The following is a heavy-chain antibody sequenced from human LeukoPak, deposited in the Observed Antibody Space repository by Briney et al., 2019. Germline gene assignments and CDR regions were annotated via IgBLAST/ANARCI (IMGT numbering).Heavy chain of an antibody. Sequence: SETLSLTCTVSGGSISSYYWGWIRQPPGKGLEWIGSIYYSGSTYYNPSLKSRVTISVDTSKNQFSLKLSSVTAADTAVYYCARIPTYNWNYIDYWGQGTLVTVSS. V-gene: IGHV4-39*01. CDR2: IYYSGST. D-gene: IGHD1-20*01. CDR1: GGSISSYY. J-gene: IGHJ4*02. CDR3: ARIPTYNWNYIDY.